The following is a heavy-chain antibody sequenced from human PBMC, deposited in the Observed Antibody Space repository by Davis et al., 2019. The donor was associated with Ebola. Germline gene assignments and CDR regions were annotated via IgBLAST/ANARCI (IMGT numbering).Heavy chain of an antibody. V-gene: IGHV1-18*01. Sequence: AASVKVSCKASGYTFTSYGISWVRQAPGQGLEWMGWINPNSGGTNYAQKFQGRVTITRDTSASTAYMELSSLRSEDTAVYYCAKIAAAGPDYWGQGTLVTVSS. CDR3: AKIAAAGPDY. J-gene: IGHJ4*02. CDR2: INPNSGGT. D-gene: IGHD6-13*01. CDR1: GYTFTSYG.